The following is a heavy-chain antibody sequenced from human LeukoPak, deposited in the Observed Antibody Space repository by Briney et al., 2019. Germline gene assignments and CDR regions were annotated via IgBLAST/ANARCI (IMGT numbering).Heavy chain of an antibody. J-gene: IGHJ3*02. CDR1: GYTFTSYE. CDR3: ASARGVTTSDAFDI. Sequence: ASVKVSCKASGYTFTSYEINWVQPATGQGLEWMGRMNPNIGNTGYAQKFQGRVTMTRNTSISTAYMELSSLRSEDTAVYYCASARGVTTSDAFDIWGQGTMVTVSS. CDR2: MNPNIGNT. V-gene: IGHV1-8*01. D-gene: IGHD4-17*01.